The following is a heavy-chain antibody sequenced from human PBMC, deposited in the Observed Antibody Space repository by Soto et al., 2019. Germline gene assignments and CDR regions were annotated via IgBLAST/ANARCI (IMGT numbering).Heavy chain of an antibody. D-gene: IGHD6-25*01. V-gene: IGHV1-8*01. Sequence: ASVKVSCKASGYTFGTYDFNWVQQAPGQGLEWMGWMNPNSGNTGYAQKFRGRVSMTRNTSISTAYMELSNLRSEDTALYFCARRKERSGPNYFDLWGQGTLVTVSS. CDR3: ARRKERSGPNYFDL. CDR2: MNPNSGNT. J-gene: IGHJ4*02. CDR1: GYTFGTYD.